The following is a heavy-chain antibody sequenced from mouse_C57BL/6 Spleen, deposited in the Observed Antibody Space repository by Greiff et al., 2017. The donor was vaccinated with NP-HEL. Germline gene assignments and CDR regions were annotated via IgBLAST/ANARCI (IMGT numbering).Heavy chain of an antibody. V-gene: IGHV1-69*01. CDR3: ASTGYYGSSSWYFEV. CDR1: GYTFTSYW. CDR2: LDPSDSYT. Sequence: VQLQQPGAELVMPGALVKLSCKASGYTFTSYWMHWVKQRPGQGLEWIGELDPSDSYTNYNQKFKGKSTLTVDKSSSTAYMQLSSLTSEDSAVYYCASTGYYGSSSWYFEVWGTGTTVTVSS. J-gene: IGHJ1*03. D-gene: IGHD1-1*01.